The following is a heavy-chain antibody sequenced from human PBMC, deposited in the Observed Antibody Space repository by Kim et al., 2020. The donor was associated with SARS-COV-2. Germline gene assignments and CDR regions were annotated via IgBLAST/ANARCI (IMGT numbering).Heavy chain of an antibody. V-gene: IGHV3-53*01. J-gene: IGHJ6*02. CDR3: ARGLVGSSGGYGMDV. Sequence: GGSLRLSCAASGFTVSRNYMSWVRQAPGKGLEWVSVIYSGGSTYYADSVKGRFTISRDNSKNTLYLQMNSLRAEDTAVYYCARGLVGSSGGYGMDVWGQGPTVTVSS. D-gene: IGHD6-13*01. CDR2: IYSGGST. CDR1: GFTVSRNY.